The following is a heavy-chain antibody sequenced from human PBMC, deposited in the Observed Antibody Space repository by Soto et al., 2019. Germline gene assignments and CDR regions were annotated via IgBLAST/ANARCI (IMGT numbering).Heavy chain of an antibody. CDR2: INTDGSST. CDR1: GLTFSSYW. CDR3: ARASGSNIHFDY. Sequence: EVQLVESGGGLVQPGGSLRLSCAASGLTFSSYWMHWVRQALGKGLVWVSRINTDGSSTTYADSVKGRFTISRDNTKNTLYLQMNSLRVEDTAVYYCARASGSNIHFDYWGQGTLVTVSS. V-gene: IGHV3-74*01. J-gene: IGHJ4*02. D-gene: IGHD1-26*01.